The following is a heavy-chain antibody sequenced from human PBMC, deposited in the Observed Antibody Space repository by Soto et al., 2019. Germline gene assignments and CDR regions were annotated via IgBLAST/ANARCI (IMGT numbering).Heavy chain of an antibody. CDR3: ARDHYDSSGYLALFDY. CDR2: INQDGSQK. D-gene: IGHD3-22*01. V-gene: IGHV3-7*01. CDR1: GFAFRSHW. J-gene: IGHJ4*02. Sequence: VGSLRLSCGASGFAFRSHWMSWVRQAPGKGLEWVANINQDGSQKYYVDSVRGRFTISRDNAENSLYLQMNTLRAEDTAVYYCARDHYDSSGYLALFDYWGQGTLVTVSS.